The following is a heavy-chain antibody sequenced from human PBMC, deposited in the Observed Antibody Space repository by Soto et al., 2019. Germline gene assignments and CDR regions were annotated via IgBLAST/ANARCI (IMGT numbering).Heavy chain of an antibody. Sequence: EVQLVESGGGLIQSGGSLRLSCAASGFTVSRNFMSWVRQAPGKGLEWVSLIYSAGDTSYADSVKGRFIISRDTSKNTLYLQMNSLRAEDTAIYYCVGVYGDFAFDAFDIWGQGTMVTVSS. CDR1: GFTVSRNF. CDR2: IYSAGDT. V-gene: IGHV3-53*01. CDR3: VGVYGDFAFDAFDI. J-gene: IGHJ3*02. D-gene: IGHD4-17*01.